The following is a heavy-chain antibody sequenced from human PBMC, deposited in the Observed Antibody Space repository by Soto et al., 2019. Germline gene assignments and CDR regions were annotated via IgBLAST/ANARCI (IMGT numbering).Heavy chain of an antibody. Sequence: EVQLVESGGGLVQPGGSLRLSCAASGFTYSSFWMHWVRQAPGKGLVWVSGIKSDGSRTTYADSVKGRFTISRDNVKNMLYLQMNSLRVEDTAVYYCSRDEGVPMIRGFDYWCQGALVTVSS. CDR3: SRDEGVPMIRGFDY. D-gene: IGHD5-12*01. V-gene: IGHV3-74*01. CDR2: IKSDGSRT. J-gene: IGHJ4*02. CDR1: GFTYSSFW.